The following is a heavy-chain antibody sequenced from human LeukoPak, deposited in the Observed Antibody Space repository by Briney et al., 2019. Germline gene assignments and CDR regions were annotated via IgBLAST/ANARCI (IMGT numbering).Heavy chain of an antibody. CDR3: TRGLLWFGELSPPGY. CDR2: VNAGNDNT. V-gene: IGHV1-3*01. D-gene: IGHD3-10*01. CDR1: GHTFTSIT. Sequence: GASVKVSCKASGHTFTSITMNWVRQAPGQRLEWMGWVNAGNDNTKYSQKFQGRVTITRDTSASTVYMELSSLRSEDTAVYYCTRGLLWFGELSPPGYWGQGTLITVS. J-gene: IGHJ4*02.